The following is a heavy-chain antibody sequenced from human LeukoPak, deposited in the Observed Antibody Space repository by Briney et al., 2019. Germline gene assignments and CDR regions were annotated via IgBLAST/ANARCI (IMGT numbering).Heavy chain of an antibody. CDR2: VSYDGGNK. CDR3: ARERLTGTSPDAFDI. CDR1: GFTFSSYA. J-gene: IGHJ3*02. V-gene: IGHV3-30-3*01. Sequence: HPGRSLRLSCAASGFTFSSYAMNWVRQAPGKGLEWVAIVSYDGGNKYYADSVKGRFTISRDNSKNTLYLQMNSLRAEDTAVYYCARERLTGTSPDAFDIWGQGTMVTVSS. D-gene: IGHD1-7*01.